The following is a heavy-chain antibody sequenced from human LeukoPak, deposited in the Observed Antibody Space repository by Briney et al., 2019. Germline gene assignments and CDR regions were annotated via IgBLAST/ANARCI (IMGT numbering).Heavy chain of an antibody. CDR2: IIPIFGTA. D-gene: IGHD6-6*01. CDR3: ARDAQYSSSSDDFDY. V-gene: IGHV1-69*05. Sequence: VASVKVSCKASGGTFSSYAISWVRQAPGQGLEWMGRIIPIFGTANYAQKFQGRVTITTDESTRTAYMKLSTLRSEDTAVYYCARDAQYSSSSDDFDYWGQGTLVTVSS. CDR1: GGTFSSYA. J-gene: IGHJ4*02.